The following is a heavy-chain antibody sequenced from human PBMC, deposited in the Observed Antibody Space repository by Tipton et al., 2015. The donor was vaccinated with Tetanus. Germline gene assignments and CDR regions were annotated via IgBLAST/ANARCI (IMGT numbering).Heavy chain of an antibody. D-gene: IGHD3-3*01. CDR2: ILYGKST. V-gene: IGHV4-61*01. J-gene: IGHJ4*02. CDR1: GGSVSSGSYY. Sequence: TLSLTCTVFGGSVSSGSYYWSWVRQAPGKGLEYIGYILYGKSTHYNPSLKSRLSMSADPAKNQFSLRLTSVTAADTAVYYCARIHDFLSGHFDFWGQGTLVTVSS. CDR3: ARIHDFLSGHFDF.